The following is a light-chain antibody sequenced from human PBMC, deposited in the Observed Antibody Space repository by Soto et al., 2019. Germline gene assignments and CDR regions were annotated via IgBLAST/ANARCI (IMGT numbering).Light chain of an antibody. Sequence: DIQMTQSPSTLSASVGDRVTITCRASQSISSWLAWYQQKPGKAPKLLIYDVFSLATGVPSRFSGSGSEKEFTLTISSLQPDYSATYYCQQYNTFWTFGQGTKVEIK. CDR1: QSISSW. V-gene: IGKV1-5*01. CDR3: QQYNTFWT. J-gene: IGKJ1*01. CDR2: DVF.